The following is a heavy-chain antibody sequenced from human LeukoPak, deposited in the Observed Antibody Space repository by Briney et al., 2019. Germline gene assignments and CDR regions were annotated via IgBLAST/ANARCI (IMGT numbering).Heavy chain of an antibody. CDR3: ARKGYCSGGSCISPSFQH. CDR1: GYTFTGYY. Sequence: GASVKVSCTASGYTFTGYYMHWVRQAPGQGREWMGWINPNSGGTNYAQKFQGRVTMTRDTSISTAYMEVSRLRSDDTAVYYCARKGYCSGGSCISPSFQHWGQGTLVTVSS. V-gene: IGHV1-2*02. D-gene: IGHD2-15*01. CDR2: INPNSGGT. J-gene: IGHJ1*01.